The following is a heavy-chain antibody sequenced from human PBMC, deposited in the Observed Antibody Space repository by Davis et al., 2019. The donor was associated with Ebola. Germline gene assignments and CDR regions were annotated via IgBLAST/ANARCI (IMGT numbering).Heavy chain of an antibody. D-gene: IGHD2-15*01. CDR1: GYTLSELS. CDR3: TTLQEGYRSGGSHYRGRWFDP. V-gene: IGHV1-24*01. Sequence: ASVKVSCKVSGYTLSELSIHWVRQAPGKGLEWMGGFESEDGETTYEQEFQGRVTLTEDTSTDTAYMELRSLRSEDTAVYYCTTLQEGYRSGGSHYRGRWFDPWGQGTLVTVSS. J-gene: IGHJ5*02. CDR2: FESEDGET.